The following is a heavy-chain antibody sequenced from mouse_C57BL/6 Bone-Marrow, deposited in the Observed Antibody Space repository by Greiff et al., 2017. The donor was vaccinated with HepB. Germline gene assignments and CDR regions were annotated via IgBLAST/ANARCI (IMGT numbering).Heavy chain of an antibody. Sequence: QVQLQQPGAELVKPGASVKLSCKASGYTFTSYWMHWVKQRPGQGLEWIGMIHPNSGSTNYNEKFKSKATLTVDKSSSTAYMQLSSLTSEDSAVYYCASSPYYYGSSFFDYWGQGTTLTVSS. D-gene: IGHD1-1*01. CDR1: GYTFTSYW. V-gene: IGHV1-64*01. CDR3: ASSPYYYGSSFFDY. J-gene: IGHJ2*01. CDR2: IHPNSGST.